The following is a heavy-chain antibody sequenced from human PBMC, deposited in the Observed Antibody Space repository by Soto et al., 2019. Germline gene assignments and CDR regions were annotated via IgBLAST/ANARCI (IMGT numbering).Heavy chain of an antibody. D-gene: IGHD4-17*01. Sequence: QLQESGPGLVEPSETLSLTCTVSNGSISGYYWSWIRQPAGKGLEWIGRVYSSGSTYYNPSLKSRVTMSVDTSNNPFSLRLTAETAADTAIYYCARASPTVTRVSSWFDPWGPGPLVTVSS. CDR2: VYSSGST. CDR1: NGSISGYY. CDR3: ARASPTVTRVSSWFDP. J-gene: IGHJ5*02. V-gene: IGHV4-4*07.